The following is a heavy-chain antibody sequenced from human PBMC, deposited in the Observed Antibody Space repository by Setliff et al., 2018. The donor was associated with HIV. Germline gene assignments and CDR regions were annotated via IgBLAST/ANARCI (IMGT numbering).Heavy chain of an antibody. V-gene: IGHV3-30*04. D-gene: IGHD6-19*01. Sequence: PGGSLRLSCAASGFTFSNYAMHWVRQAPGKGLEWVAVISYDGSEEYYVDSVKGRFTISRDNAKNSVYLQMNSLRVEDTAMYYCTKDHLSGWASDCWGQGTLVTVSS. J-gene: IGHJ4*02. CDR2: ISYDGSEE. CDR1: GFTFSNYA. CDR3: TKDHLSGWASDC.